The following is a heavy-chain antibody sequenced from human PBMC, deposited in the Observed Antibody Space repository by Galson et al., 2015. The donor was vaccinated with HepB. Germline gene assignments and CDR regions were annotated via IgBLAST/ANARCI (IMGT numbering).Heavy chain of an antibody. CDR3: ARVTSIYDFWSCYPVAFDI. V-gene: IGHV3-7*03. CDR1: GFTFSYYW. J-gene: IGHJ3*02. D-gene: IGHD3-3*01. CDR2: IKQDGSEK. Sequence: SLRLSCAASGFTFSYYWMTWVRQAPGRGLEWVANIKQDGSEKYYVDSVKGRFTISRDNAKNSLYLQMNSLRAEDTAVYYCARVTSIYDFWSCYPVAFDIWGQGTMVTVSS.